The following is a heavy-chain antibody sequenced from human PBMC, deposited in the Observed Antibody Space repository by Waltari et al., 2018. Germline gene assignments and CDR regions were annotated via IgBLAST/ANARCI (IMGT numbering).Heavy chain of an antibody. V-gene: IGHV3-23*04. CDR2: INGNGDNR. J-gene: IGHJ4*02. CDR3: AKDARSPGRPLDY. CDR1: GFTFSNFA. Sequence: EVQLAESGGGLVQPGGSLRISCTASGFTFSNFAMNWVRQAPGKGLEWVSGINGNGDNRNYADSVKDRFTISRDNSKNTLSLQMNSLRGEDTAVYFCAKDARSPGRPLDYWGQGTLVTVSS. D-gene: IGHD3-10*01.